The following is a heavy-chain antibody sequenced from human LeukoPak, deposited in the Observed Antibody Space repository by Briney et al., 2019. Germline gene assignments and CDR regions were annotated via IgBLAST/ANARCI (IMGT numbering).Heavy chain of an antibody. Sequence: AGGSLRLSCAASGFTVSSNYMSWVRQAPGKGLEWVSVIYSGGSTYYADSVKGRFTISRDNSKNTLYLQMNSLRAEDTAVYYCARSGSSGLFDYWGQGTLVTASS. J-gene: IGHJ4*02. V-gene: IGHV3-53*01. CDR3: ARSGSSGLFDY. D-gene: IGHD3-22*01. CDR2: IYSGGST. CDR1: GFTVSSNY.